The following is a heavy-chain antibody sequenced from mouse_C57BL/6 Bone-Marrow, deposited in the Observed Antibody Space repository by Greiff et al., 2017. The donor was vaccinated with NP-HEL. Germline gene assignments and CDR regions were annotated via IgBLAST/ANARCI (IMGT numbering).Heavy chain of an antibody. V-gene: IGHV1-55*01. D-gene: IGHD1-1*01. CDR1: GYTFTSYW. CDR3: ARFGTTVVRDY. J-gene: IGHJ2*01. CDR2: IYPGSGST. Sequence: QVQLQQPGAELVKPGASVKMSCKASGYTFTSYWITWVKQRPGQGLELIGDIYPGSGSTNYNEKFKSKATLTVATSSSTAYMQLSSLTSEDAALYYSARFGTTVVRDYWGQGTTLTVSS.